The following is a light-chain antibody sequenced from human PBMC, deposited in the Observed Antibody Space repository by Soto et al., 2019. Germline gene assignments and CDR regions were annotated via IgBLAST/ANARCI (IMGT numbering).Light chain of an antibody. CDR3: QQYNSYPWT. CDR2: DAP. Sequence: DIQMTQSPSTLSASVGDRVTITCRASQSISSWLAWYQQKPGKAPKLLIYDAPSLESGVPSRFSGSGSGTELTLTISSLQPDDFATYYCQQYNSYPWTFGQGTKVEIK. V-gene: IGKV1-5*01. CDR1: QSISSW. J-gene: IGKJ1*01.